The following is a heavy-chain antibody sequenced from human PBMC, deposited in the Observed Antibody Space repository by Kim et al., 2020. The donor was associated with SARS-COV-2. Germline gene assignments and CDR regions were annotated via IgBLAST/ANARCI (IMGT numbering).Heavy chain of an antibody. CDR3: ARGYAFDI. J-gene: IGHJ3*02. Sequence: SGSTNYNPHLKSRVTISVDTSKNQVSLKLSSVTATDTAVYYCARGYAFDIWGQGKMVTVSS. CDR2: SGST. V-gene: IGHV4-61*02.